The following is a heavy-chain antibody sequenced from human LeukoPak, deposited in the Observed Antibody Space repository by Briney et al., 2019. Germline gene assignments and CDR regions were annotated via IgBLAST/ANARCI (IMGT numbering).Heavy chain of an antibody. D-gene: IGHD6-13*01. CDR1: GFTFSIYA. J-gene: IGHJ4*02. CDR3: ARDATAASRY. CDR2: ISSSSSYI. Sequence: PGGSLRLSCAASGFTFSIYAMNWVRQAPGKGLEWVSSISSSSSYIYYADSVKGRFTISRDNAKNSLYLQMNSLRAEDTAVYYCARDATAASRYWGQGTLVTVSS. V-gene: IGHV3-21*01.